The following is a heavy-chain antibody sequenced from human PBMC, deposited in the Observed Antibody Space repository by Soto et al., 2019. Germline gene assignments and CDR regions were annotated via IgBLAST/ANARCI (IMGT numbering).Heavy chain of an antibody. Sequence: GGSLRHSCAASGFTFNNYAMSWVRQAPGKGLEWVSVITDSGYTYYADSVKGRFTISRDNSKNTLYLQMNSLRAEDTALYYCPFPAILATAKTVLDYWGQGTSVPVSS. D-gene: IGHD2-2*02. CDR1: GFTFNNYA. V-gene: IGHV3-23*01. CDR2: ITDSGYT. CDR3: PFPAILATAKTVLDY. J-gene: IGHJ4*02.